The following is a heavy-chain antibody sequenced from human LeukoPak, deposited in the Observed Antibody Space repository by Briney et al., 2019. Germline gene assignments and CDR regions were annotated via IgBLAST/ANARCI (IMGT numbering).Heavy chain of an antibody. V-gene: IGHV4-59*01. J-gene: IGHJ3*02. CDR1: GGSISSYY. CDR2: IYYSGST. CDR3: ASYPAFVDYYDSSGYYHKYAFDI. Sequence: SETLSLTCTVSGGSISSYYWSWIRQPPGKGLEWIGYIYYSGSTNYNPSLKSRVTISVDTSKNQFSLKLSSVTAADTAVYYCASYPAFVDYYDSSGYYHKYAFDIWGQGTMVTASS. D-gene: IGHD3-22*01.